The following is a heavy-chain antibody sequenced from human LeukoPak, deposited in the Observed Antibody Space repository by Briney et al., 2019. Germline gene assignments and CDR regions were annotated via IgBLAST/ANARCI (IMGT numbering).Heavy chain of an antibody. V-gene: IGHV3-23*01. J-gene: IGHJ4*02. CDR1: GFTFSSYG. Sequence: PGGSLRLSCAASGFTFSSYGMSWVRQAPGKGLEWVSGISGSGGSTYYADSVKGRLTISRDNSKNTLYLQMNSLRAEDTAVYYCAKRGSGYNHFDYWGQGTLVTVSS. D-gene: IGHD3-3*01. CDR2: ISGSGGST. CDR3: AKRGSGYNHFDY.